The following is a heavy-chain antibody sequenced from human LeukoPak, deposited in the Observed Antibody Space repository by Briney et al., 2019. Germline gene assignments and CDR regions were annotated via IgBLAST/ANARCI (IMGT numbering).Heavy chain of an antibody. CDR1: GYTFTSYY. CDR3: ARDTKDTVMVTVFDY. D-gene: IGHD5-18*01. V-gene: IGHV1-46*01. Sequence: ASVKVSCKASGYTFTSYYMHWVRHAPGQGLEWMGIINPSGGSTSYAQKFQGRVTMTRDTSTSTVYMELSSLRSEDTAVYYCARDTKDTVMVTVFDYWGQGTLVTVSS. CDR2: INPSGGST. J-gene: IGHJ4*02.